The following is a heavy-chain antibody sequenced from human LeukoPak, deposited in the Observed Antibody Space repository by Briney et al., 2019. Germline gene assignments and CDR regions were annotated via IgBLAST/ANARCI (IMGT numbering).Heavy chain of an antibody. V-gene: IGHV4-31*03. CDR2: IYYSGST. D-gene: IGHD2-2*03. J-gene: IGHJ3*02. Sequence: SETLSLTCTVSGGSISSGGYYWSWIRQHPGKGLEWIGYIYYSGSTYYNPSLKSRVTISVDTSKNQFSLKLSSVTAADTAVYYCARDGGGYCSSTSCFVGDAFDIWGQGTMVTVSS. CDR1: GGSISSGGYY. CDR3: ARDGGGYCSSTSCFVGDAFDI.